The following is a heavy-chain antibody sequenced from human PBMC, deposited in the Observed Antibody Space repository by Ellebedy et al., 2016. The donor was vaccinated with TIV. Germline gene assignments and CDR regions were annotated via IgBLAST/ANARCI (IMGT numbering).Heavy chain of an antibody. D-gene: IGHD7-27*01. CDR3: ANNLPLTGDFDY. J-gene: IGHJ4*02. CDR2: MNPSSGST. CDR1: GYTFTDYD. Sequence: ASVKVSCKASGYTFTDYDINWVRQATGQGLEWLGWMNPSSGSTGYARKFQGRVTMARDTSINTAYMELRSLTSEDTAVYYCANNLPLTGDFDYWGQGTLVTVSS. V-gene: IGHV1-8*01.